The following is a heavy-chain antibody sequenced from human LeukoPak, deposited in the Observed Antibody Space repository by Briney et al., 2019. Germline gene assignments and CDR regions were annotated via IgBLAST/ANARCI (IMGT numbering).Heavy chain of an antibody. D-gene: IGHD1-1*01. Sequence: SETLSLTCTVSGGSISSYYWSWIRRPPGKGLEWIGYIYYSGSTNYNPSLKSRVTISVGTSKKQFSLKLSSVTAADTAVYYCASSTGATLNYWGQGTLVTVSS. CDR2: IYYSGST. J-gene: IGHJ4*02. CDR1: GGSISSYY. CDR3: ASSTGATLNY. V-gene: IGHV4-59*08.